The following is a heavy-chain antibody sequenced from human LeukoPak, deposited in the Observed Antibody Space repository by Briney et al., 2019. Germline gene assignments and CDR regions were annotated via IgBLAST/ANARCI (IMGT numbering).Heavy chain of an antibody. CDR1: GFTFSSYA. J-gene: IGHJ6*03. V-gene: IGHV3-23*01. CDR3: ARDEADRYYYYYMDV. CDR2: ISGSGGST. Sequence: PGGSLRLSCAASGFTFSSYAMSWVRQAPGKGLEWVSAISGSGGSTYYADSVKGRFTISRDNSKNTLYLQMNSLRAEDTAVYYCARDEADRYYYYYMDVWGKGTTVTISS.